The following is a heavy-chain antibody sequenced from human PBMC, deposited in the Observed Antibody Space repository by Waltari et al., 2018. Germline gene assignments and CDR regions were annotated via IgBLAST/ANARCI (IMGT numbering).Heavy chain of an antibody. CDR1: GFRFREYY. J-gene: IGHJ4*02. CDR3: ARGITSAFDY. Sequence: QMVESGGGLVWPGGSLTLPCAASGFRFREYYMGWIRQAPGKGLEWVSDISSSGTTILYADAVKGRFTISRDNAKNSLHMEMNNLRAEDTAVYYCARGITSAFDYWGQGSLVTVSS. CDR2: ISSSGTTI. D-gene: IGHD1-20*01. V-gene: IGHV3-11*01.